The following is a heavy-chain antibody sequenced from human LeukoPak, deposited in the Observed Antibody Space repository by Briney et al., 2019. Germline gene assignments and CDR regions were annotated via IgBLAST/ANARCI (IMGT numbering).Heavy chain of an antibody. CDR2: ISSSSSYI. Sequence: PGGSLRLSCAASGFTFSSYSMNWVRQAPGKGLEWVSSISSSSSYIYYADSVKGRFTISRDNAKNSLYLQMNSLRAEDTAVYYCAREVLIVGATTGDYWGQGTLVTVSS. D-gene: IGHD1-26*01. CDR3: AREVLIVGATTGDY. V-gene: IGHV3-21*01. J-gene: IGHJ4*02. CDR1: GFTFSSYS.